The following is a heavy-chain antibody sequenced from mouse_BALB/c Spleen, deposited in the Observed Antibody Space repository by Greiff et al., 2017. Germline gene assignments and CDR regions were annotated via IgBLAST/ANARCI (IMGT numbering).Heavy chain of an antibody. Sequence: EVHLVESGAELVKPGASVKLSCTASGFNIKDTYMHWVKQRPEQGLEWIGRIDPANGNTKYDPKFQGKATITADTSSNTAYLQLSSLTSEDTAVYYCARSYYGPFAYGGQGTLVTVSA. CDR1: GFNIKDTY. D-gene: IGHD1-2*01. V-gene: IGHV14-3*02. CDR2: IDPANGNT. J-gene: IGHJ3*01. CDR3: ARSYYGPFAY.